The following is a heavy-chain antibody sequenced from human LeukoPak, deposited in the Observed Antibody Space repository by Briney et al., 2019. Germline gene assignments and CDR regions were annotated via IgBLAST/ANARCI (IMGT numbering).Heavy chain of an antibody. V-gene: IGHV3-30*02. CDR3: ARNRGDGYNEEFDY. Sequence: GGSLRLSCAASGFTFSSHGMHWVRQAPGKGLEWVAFIRYDGSNKYYADSVKGRFTISRDNSKNTLYLQMNSLRAEDTAVYYCARNRGDGYNEEFDYWGQGTLVTVSS. CDR2: IRYDGSNK. D-gene: IGHD5-24*01. J-gene: IGHJ4*02. CDR1: GFTFSSHG.